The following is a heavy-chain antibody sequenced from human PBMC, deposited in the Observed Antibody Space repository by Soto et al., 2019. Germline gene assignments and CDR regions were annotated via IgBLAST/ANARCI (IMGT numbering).Heavy chain of an antibody. Sequence: GGSLRLSCAASGFTFSSYAMSWVRQAPGKGLEWVSAISGSGGSTYYADSVKGRFTISRDNSKNTLYLQMNSLRAEDTAVYYCAKASPLKRSRRQNYYYGMDVWGQGTTVTVSS. J-gene: IGHJ6*02. CDR2: ISGSGGST. D-gene: IGHD3-16*01. V-gene: IGHV3-23*01. CDR1: GFTFSSYA. CDR3: AKASPLKRSRRQNYYYGMDV.